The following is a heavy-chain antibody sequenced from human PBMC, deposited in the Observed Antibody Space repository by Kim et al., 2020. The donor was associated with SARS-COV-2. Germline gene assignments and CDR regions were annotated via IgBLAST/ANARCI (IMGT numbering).Heavy chain of an antibody. V-gene: IGHV3-9*01. D-gene: IGHD6-19*01. J-gene: IGHJ4*02. CDR2: IDWSSKTL. CDR1: GLHFSDSS. CDR3: ARNSGWSTGHFDF. Sequence: GGSLRLSCTASGLHFSDSSMHWARQAPGKGLEWVSGIDWSSKTLTYADSVKGRFAISRDNAKKSLYLQMHSLRPEDTAFYYCARNSGWSTGHFDFWGLGTLVIVSS.